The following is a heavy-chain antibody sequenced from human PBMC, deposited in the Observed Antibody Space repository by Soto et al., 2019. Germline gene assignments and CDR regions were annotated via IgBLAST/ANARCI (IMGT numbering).Heavy chain of an antibody. V-gene: IGHV1-69*01. Sequence: QVQLVQSGAEVKKPGSSVKVSYKASGGTFSSTAIDWVRQAPGQGLEWMGAIIPNFGTTNYAQKFQGRATITADESTSTVYMELRSLRSEDTAVYYCARDPVDTSMLTGYYGMDVWGQGTTVTVSS. CDR3: ARDPVDTSMLTGYYGMDV. D-gene: IGHD5-18*01. CDR2: IIPNFGTT. J-gene: IGHJ6*02. CDR1: GGTFSSTA.